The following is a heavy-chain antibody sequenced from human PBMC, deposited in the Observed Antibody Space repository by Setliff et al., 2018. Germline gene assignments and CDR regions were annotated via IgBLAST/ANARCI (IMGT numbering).Heavy chain of an antibody. D-gene: IGHD4-17*01. CDR3: ARPHDYGDYSLYV. Sequence: SETLSLTCTVSGGSISTYYWSWIRQPPGKGLEFIGYVYTSGSTNYNPSLKSRVTISVDTSKNQFSLKLSSVTAADTAVYYCARPHDYGDYSLYVWGKGTTVTVSS. CDR2: VYTSGST. CDR1: GGSISTYY. J-gene: IGHJ6*04. V-gene: IGHV4-4*08.